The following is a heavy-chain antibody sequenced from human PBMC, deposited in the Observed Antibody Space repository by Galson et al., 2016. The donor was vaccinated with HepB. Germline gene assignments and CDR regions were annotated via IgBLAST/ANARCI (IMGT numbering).Heavy chain of an antibody. Sequence: SVKVSCKAPGGTFNTYTFTWVRQTPGQGLEWVGGIIPIVDITDYAQKFQGRVTITADKSTSTSYMELSSLRSEDTAVYYCATHGPGKQYDSDNSVYRTDYWGQGTLVTVSS. D-gene: IGHD3-22*01. CDR1: GGTFNTYT. CDR3: ATHGPGKQYDSDNSVYRTDY. J-gene: IGHJ4*02. CDR2: IIPIVDIT. V-gene: IGHV1-69*10.